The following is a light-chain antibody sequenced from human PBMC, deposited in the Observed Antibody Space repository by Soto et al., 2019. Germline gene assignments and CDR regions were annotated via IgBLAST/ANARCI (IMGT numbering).Light chain of an antibody. CDR3: QSYDNSLSGSRV. Sequence: QSALSQPPSASGSPGQSVTISCTGTNSDIGAFTYVSWYQQHPGRAPRLIIYDVTKRPSGVPDRFSGSKSGNTASLTVSGLHVDDEADYYCQSYDNSLSGSRVFGGGTKVTVL. V-gene: IGLV2-8*01. CDR2: DVT. J-gene: IGLJ3*02. CDR1: NSDIGAFTY.